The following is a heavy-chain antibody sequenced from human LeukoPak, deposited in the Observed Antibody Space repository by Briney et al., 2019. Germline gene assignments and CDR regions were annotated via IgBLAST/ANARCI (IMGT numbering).Heavy chain of an antibody. V-gene: IGHV4-31*03. CDR2: IYYSGST. D-gene: IGHD2-15*01. CDR3: ARARSSYYFDY. J-gene: IGHJ4*02. CDR1: GGSISSGGYF. Sequence: PSETLSLTCTVSGGSISSGGYFWTWIRQHPGKGLEWIGYIYYSGSTYYDPSLKSRVTISGDTSKNQFSLKLSSVTAADTAVYYCARARSSYYFDYWGQGTLVTVSS.